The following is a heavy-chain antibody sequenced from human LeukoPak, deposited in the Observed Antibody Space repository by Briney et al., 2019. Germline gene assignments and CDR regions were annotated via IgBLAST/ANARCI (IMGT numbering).Heavy chain of an antibody. CDR1: GGSFSGYY. CDR2: INHSGST. Sequence: SETLSLTCAVYGGSFSGYYWSWIRQPPGKGLEWIGEINHSGSTNYNPSLKSRVTISVDTSKNQFSLKLSSVTAADTAVYYCARGQGSGWTRLWYFDLWGRGTLVTVSS. J-gene: IGHJ2*01. CDR3: ARGQGSGWTRLWYFDL. D-gene: IGHD6-25*01. V-gene: IGHV4-34*01.